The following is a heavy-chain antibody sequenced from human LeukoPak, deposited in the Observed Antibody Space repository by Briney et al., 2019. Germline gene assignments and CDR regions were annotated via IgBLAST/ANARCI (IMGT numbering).Heavy chain of an antibody. Sequence: SQTLLLTCAISGDSVSTNSAAWNWIRQSPSRGLEWLGRTYYKSKWSNDYAVSVKSRITINPDTSKNQFSLQLNSVTPEDTAVYYCARGFLSVSGFDSWGQGTLVTVSS. V-gene: IGHV6-1*01. CDR1: GDSVSTNSAA. CDR2: TYYKSKWSN. CDR3: ARGFLSVSGFDS. J-gene: IGHJ4*02.